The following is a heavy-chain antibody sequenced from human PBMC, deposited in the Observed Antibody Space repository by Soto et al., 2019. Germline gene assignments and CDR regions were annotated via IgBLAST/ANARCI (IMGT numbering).Heavy chain of an antibody. V-gene: IGHV3-30-3*01. CDR2: ISYDGSNK. Sequence: PGGSLRLSCAASGFTFSSYAMHWVRQAPGKGLEWVAVISYDGSNKYYADSVKGRFTISRDSSKNTLYLQMNSLRAEDTAVYYCARDVVLRYFDWSDGMDVWGQGTTVTVSS. CDR1: GFTFSSYA. D-gene: IGHD3-9*01. CDR3: ARDVVLRYFDWSDGMDV. J-gene: IGHJ6*02.